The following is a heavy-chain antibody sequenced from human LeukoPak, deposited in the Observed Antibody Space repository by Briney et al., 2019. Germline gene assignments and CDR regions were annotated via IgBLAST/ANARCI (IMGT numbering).Heavy chain of an antibody. V-gene: IGHV4-59*12. J-gene: IGHJ5*02. CDR1: GGSISSYY. CDR2: IYYSGST. CDR3: ARDGLGATATLGGWFDP. Sequence: SETLSLTCTVSGGSISSYYWSWIRQPPGKGLEWIGYIYYSGSTNYNPSLKSRVSIAVDTSKNQFSLKLISVTAADTAVYYCARDGLGATATLGGWFDPWGQGTLVTVSS. D-gene: IGHD2-15*01.